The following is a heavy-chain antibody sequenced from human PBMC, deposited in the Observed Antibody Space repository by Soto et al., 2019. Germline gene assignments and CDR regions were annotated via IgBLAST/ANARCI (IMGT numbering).Heavy chain of an antibody. J-gene: IGHJ6*02. D-gene: IGHD3-3*01. CDR1: GGSISSYY. V-gene: IGHV4-59*08. CDR3: TRHDSNYDFWSGSPPRYGMDV. Sequence: PSETLSLTCTVSGGSISSYYWSWIRQAPGKGLEWIGYLYNSGSTVYNPSLKSRVTISVDTAYLQMNSLKTEDTAVYYCTRHDSNYDFWSGSPPRYGMDVWGQGTTVTVSS. CDR2: LYNSGST.